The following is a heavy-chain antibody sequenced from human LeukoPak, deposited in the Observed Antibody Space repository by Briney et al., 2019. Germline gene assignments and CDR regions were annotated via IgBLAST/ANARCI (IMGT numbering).Heavy chain of an antibody. CDR2: IYYSGST. Sequence: SQTLSLTCTVSGGSISSGGYYWSWIRQHPGKGLEWIGYIYYSGSTYYNPSLKSRVTISVDTSKNQFSLKLSSVTAADTAVYYCASRLNGGVINYWGQGTLVTVSS. CDR1: GGSISSGGYY. J-gene: IGHJ4*02. V-gene: IGHV4-31*03. D-gene: IGHD3-10*01. CDR3: ASRLNGGVINY.